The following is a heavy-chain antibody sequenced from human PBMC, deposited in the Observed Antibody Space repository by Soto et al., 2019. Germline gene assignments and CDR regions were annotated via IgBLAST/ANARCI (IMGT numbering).Heavy chain of an antibody. V-gene: IGHV3-23*01. CDR1: GFTFSSYA. D-gene: IGHD6-13*01. CDR2: ISGSGGST. CDR3: AKDRGSWSEPEGGFDP. J-gene: IGHJ5*02. Sequence: SCAASGFTFSSYAMSWVRQAPGKGLEWVSAISGSGGSTYYADSVKGRFTISRDNSKNTLYLQMNSLRAEDTAVYYCAKDRGSWSEPEGGFDPWGQGTLVTVS.